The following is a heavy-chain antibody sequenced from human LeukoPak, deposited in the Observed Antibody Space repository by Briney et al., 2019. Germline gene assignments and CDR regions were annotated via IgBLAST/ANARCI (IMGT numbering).Heavy chain of an antibody. CDR1: GFTFSSSW. J-gene: IGHJ4*02. CDR2: INSDGSTT. D-gene: IGHD7-27*01. Sequence: PGGSLRLSCAASGFTFSSSWMHWARQAPGKGLVWVSHINSDGSTTTYADSVRGRFTISRDNAKNTLYLQMNSLRAEDTAVYYCARAPNVGTPDYWGQGTLVTVSS. CDR3: ARAPNVGTPDY. V-gene: IGHV3-74*03.